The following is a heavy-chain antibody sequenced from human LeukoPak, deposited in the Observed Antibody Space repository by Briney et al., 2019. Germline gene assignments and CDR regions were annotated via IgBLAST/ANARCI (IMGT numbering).Heavy chain of an antibody. Sequence: PGGSLRLSCAASGFTFSDHYMSWIRQAPGKGLEWVSYISSSGSNIYYVDSVKGRFTISRGNAKNSLSLQMNSLRAEDTAVYYCARNTGELDYWGQGTLVTVSS. V-gene: IGHV3-11*01. D-gene: IGHD7-27*01. CDR1: GFTFSDHY. CDR3: ARNTGELDY. J-gene: IGHJ4*02. CDR2: ISSSGSNI.